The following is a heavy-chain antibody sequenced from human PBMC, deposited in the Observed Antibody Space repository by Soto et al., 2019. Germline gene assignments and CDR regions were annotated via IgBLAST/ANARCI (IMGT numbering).Heavy chain of an antibody. Sequence: SETLSLTCTVSGGSISSSSYYWGWIRQPPGKGLEWIGSIYYSGSTYYNPSLKSRVTISVDTSKNQFSLKLSSVTAADTAVYYCARFRQRGDYGMDVWGQGTAVT. J-gene: IGHJ6*02. D-gene: IGHD6-25*01. V-gene: IGHV4-39*01. CDR2: IYYSGST. CDR1: GGSISSSSYY. CDR3: ARFRQRGDYGMDV.